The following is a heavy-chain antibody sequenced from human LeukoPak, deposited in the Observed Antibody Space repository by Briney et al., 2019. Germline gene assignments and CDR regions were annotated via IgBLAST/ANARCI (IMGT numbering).Heavy chain of an antibody. D-gene: IGHD5-18*01. Sequence: GGSMRLSCAASGFVVNYNYMSWVRQAPGKGLEWVSAISWNSGSIGYADSVKGRFTISRDNGKNSLYLQMNSLRTEDTALYYCAKGHTYGLGESYLDFWGQGTLVSVSS. CDR1: GFVVNYNY. CDR2: ISWNSGSI. CDR3: AKGHTYGLGESYLDF. V-gene: IGHV3-9*01. J-gene: IGHJ4*02.